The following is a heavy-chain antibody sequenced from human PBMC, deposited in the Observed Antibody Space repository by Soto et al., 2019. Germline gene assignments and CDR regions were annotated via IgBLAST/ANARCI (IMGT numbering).Heavy chain of an antibody. Sequence: GESLKISCKGSGYNFAGYWIAWVRQMPGKGLELMGIIYPSDSDTRYRPSFQGQVTISADKSISSAYLQWSSLRASDTAMYYCARGGVSTRTFDYWGQGTPVT. CDR1: GYNFAGYW. J-gene: IGHJ4*02. V-gene: IGHV5-51*01. D-gene: IGHD3-3*01. CDR3: ARGGVSTRTFDY. CDR2: IYPSDSDT.